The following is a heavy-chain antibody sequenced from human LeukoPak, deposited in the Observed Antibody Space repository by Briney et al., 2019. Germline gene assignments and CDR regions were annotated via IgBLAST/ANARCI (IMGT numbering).Heavy chain of an antibody. CDR2: IIPIFGTA. CDR3: ARYYDILTGYAPIDY. CDR1: GGTFSSYA. V-gene: IGHV1-69*13. Sequence: ASVKVSCKASGGTFSSYAISWVRQAPGQGLEWMGGIIPIFGTANYAQKFQSRVTITADESTSTAYMELSSLRSEDTAVYYCARYYDILTGYAPIDYWGQGTLVTVSS. D-gene: IGHD3-9*01. J-gene: IGHJ4*02.